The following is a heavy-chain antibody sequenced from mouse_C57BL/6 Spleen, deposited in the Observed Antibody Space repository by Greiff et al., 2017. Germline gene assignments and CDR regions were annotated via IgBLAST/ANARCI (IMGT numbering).Heavy chain of an antibody. CDR3: ARDNNYYGSSYGYFDV. J-gene: IGHJ1*03. CDR2: IDPSDSET. V-gene: IGHV1-52*01. Sequence: VQLQQPGAELVKPGASVKLSCKASGYTFTSYWMHWVKQRPIQGLEWIGNIDPSDSETHYNQKFKDKATLTVDKSSSTAYMQLSSLTSEDSAVYYCARDNNYYGSSYGYFDVWGTGTTVTVSS. CDR1: GYTFTSYW. D-gene: IGHD1-1*01.